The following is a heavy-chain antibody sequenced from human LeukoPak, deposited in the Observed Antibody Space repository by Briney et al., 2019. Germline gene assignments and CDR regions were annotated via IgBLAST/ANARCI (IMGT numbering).Heavy chain of an antibody. CDR1: GFTFSSYS. J-gene: IGHJ3*02. CDR3: ARDPRATVAFDI. V-gene: IGHV3-21*01. Sequence: GGSLRLSCAASGFTFSSYSMNWVRQAPGKGLEWVSSISSSSSYIYYADSVKGRFTISRDNAKNSLYLQMNSLRAEDTAVYYCARDPRATVAFDIWGQGTMVTVSS. CDR2: ISSSSSYI. D-gene: IGHD4-11*01.